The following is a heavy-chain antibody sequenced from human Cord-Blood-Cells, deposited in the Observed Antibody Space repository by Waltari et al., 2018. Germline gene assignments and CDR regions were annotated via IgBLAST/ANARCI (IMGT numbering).Heavy chain of an antibody. CDR2: IDWDDDK. J-gene: IGHJ4*02. V-gene: IGHV2-70*04. CDR1: GFSLSTSGMR. D-gene: IGHD6-13*01. CDR3: ARTNPYSSSWYYFDY. Sequence: QVTLKEYGPALVKPTQTLTLTCTFSGFSLSTSGMRVRWIRQPPGKALEWLARIDWDDDKFYSTSLKTRLTISKDTSKNQVVLTMTNMDPVDTATYYCARTNPYSSSWYYFDYWGQGTLVTVSS.